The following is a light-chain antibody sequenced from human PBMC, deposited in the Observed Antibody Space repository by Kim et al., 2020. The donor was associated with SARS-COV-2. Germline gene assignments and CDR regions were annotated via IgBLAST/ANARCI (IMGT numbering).Light chain of an antibody. CDR2: KIS. Sequence: QPASISCRSNQRLVHSDGRTYLNWFHQRPGQSPRRLIYKISTRDSGVPDRVSGSGSGTDFTLEISRVEAEDVGIYYCMQTTHWPYTFGQGTRLEI. CDR3: MQTTHWPYT. CDR1: QRLVHSDGRTY. J-gene: IGKJ2*01. V-gene: IGKV2-30*02.